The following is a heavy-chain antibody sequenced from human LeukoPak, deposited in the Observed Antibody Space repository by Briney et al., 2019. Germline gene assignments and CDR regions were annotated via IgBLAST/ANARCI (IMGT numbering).Heavy chain of an antibody. D-gene: IGHD4-17*01. Sequence: PGGSLRLSCAASGFTVSSNYMSWVRQAPGKGLEWVSVIYSGGGTYYADSVKGRFTISRDNSKNTLYLQMNSLRAEDTAVYYCARESSYGEVDYWGQGTLVTVSS. CDR2: IYSGGGT. V-gene: IGHV3-66*01. J-gene: IGHJ4*02. CDR3: ARESSYGEVDY. CDR1: GFTVSSNY.